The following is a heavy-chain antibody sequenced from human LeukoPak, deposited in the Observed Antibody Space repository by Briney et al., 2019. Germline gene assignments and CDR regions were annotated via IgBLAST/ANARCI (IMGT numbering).Heavy chain of an antibody. J-gene: IGHJ4*02. D-gene: IGHD7-27*01. CDR3: TKDLGSTTSYFDS. Sequence: GGSLRLSCAASGFTFSSYSMNWVRQAPGKGLEWVSIIYSGGSTYYADSVKGRFTISRDNSKNTLYLQMNSLRAEDTAVYYCTKDLGSTTSYFDSWGQGILVTVSS. CDR1: GFTFSSYS. CDR2: IYSGGST. V-gene: IGHV3-53*01.